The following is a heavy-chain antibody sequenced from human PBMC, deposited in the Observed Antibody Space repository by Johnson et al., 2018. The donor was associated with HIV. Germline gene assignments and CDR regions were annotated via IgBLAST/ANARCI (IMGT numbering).Heavy chain of an antibody. Sequence: QVQLVESGGGVVQPGRSLRLSCVASRFTFSSYALHWVRQAPGKGLEWMAFIQYDGSNNYYEDSVKGRFTISRDNSNNKVFLQMNSLRAEDTAVYYCAKDPAVVPPICFDVWGQGTVVTVSS. CDR3: AKDPAVVPPICFDV. CDR1: RFTFSSYA. V-gene: IGHV3-30*04. J-gene: IGHJ3*01. CDR2: IQYDGSNN. D-gene: IGHD2-2*01.